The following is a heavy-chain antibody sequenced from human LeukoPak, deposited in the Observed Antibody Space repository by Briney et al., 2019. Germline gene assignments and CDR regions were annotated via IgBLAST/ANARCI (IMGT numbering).Heavy chain of an antibody. CDR1: GFTFSRYS. J-gene: IGHJ4*02. Sequence: GGSLRLSCAVSGFTFSRYSMNWVRQAPGKGLEWVSSISSSSSYIYYADSVKGRFTISRDNAKNSLYLQMNSLRAEDTAVYYCARVISVAGYDYWGQGTLVTVSS. V-gene: IGHV3-21*01. CDR3: ARVISVAGYDY. D-gene: IGHD6-19*01. CDR2: ISSSSSYI.